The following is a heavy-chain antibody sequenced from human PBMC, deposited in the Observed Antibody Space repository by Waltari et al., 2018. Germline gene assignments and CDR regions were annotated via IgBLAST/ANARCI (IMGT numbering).Heavy chain of an antibody. D-gene: IGHD5-12*01. CDR1: GYTFTGYY. CDR2: SNPNSGGT. J-gene: IGHJ5*02. CDR3: AIIRRDGYNNWFDP. V-gene: IGHV1-2*02. Sequence: QVQLVQSGAEVKKPGASVKVSCKASGYTFTGYYMNWVRQPPGQGLEWMGWSNPNSGGTNYAQKFQGRVTMTRDTSISTAYMELSRLGSDDTAVYYCAIIRRDGYNNWFDPWGQGTLVTVSS.